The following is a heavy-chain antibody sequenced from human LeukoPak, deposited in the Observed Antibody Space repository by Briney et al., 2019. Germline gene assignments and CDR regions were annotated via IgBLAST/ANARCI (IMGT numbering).Heavy chain of an antibody. V-gene: IGHV4-4*07. CDR3: ARAGYYYDSSGYYLIDR. Sequence: SETLSLTCTVSGGSISSYYWSWIRQPAGKGLERIGRIYTSGSTNYNPSLKSRVTMSVEKSKNQFSLKLSSVTAADTAVYYCARAGYYYDSSGYYLIDRWGQGTLVTVSS. D-gene: IGHD3-22*01. CDR1: GGSISSYY. J-gene: IGHJ5*02. CDR2: IYTSGST.